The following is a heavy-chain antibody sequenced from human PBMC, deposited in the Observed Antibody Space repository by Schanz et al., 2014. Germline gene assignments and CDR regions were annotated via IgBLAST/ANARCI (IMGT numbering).Heavy chain of an antibody. Sequence: QVQLQESGPGLVKPSETLSLTCSVSGGDIGNYYWSWIRQPPGKGLEWIGYIHQSGGTNYNPSLKSRVTILVEPSKNQFPLRLTSLTAADTAVYYCAKFLYDDPSWGQGTLVTVSS. CDR3: AKFLYDDPS. D-gene: IGHD3-3*01. V-gene: IGHV4-59*08. CDR2: IHQSGGT. J-gene: IGHJ5*02. CDR1: GGDIGNYY.